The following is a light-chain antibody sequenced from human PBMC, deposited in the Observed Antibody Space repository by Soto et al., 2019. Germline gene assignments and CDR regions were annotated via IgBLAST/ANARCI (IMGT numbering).Light chain of an antibody. CDR2: EVN. CDR3: SSYAGSNNVI. J-gene: IGLJ2*01. Sequence: QSALTQPPSASGSPGQSVTISCTGTSSDVGGYDYVSWYQQHPGKAPKLIIYEVNKRPSGVPDRFSGSKSGNTASLTVSGLQAEDEAVYYCSSYAGSNNVIFGGGTKLTVL. CDR1: SSDVGGYDY. V-gene: IGLV2-8*01.